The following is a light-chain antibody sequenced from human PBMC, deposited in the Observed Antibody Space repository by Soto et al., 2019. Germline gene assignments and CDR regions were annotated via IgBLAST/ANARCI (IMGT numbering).Light chain of an antibody. Sequence: EIVLTQSPATLSLSPGERATLSCRASQSVSSYLAWYQQKPGQAHRLLIYDAYNRATGIQARFSGSGSGTDFTLTIRSLEPEDFAVYYCKQRSNWPPTFGQGTKVDI. CDR3: KQRSNWPPT. V-gene: IGKV3-11*01. CDR1: QSVSSY. J-gene: IGKJ1*01. CDR2: DAY.